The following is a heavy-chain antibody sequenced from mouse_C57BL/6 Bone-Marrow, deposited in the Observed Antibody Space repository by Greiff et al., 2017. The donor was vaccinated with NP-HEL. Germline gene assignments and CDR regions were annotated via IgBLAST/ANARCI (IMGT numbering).Heavy chain of an antibody. V-gene: IGHV1-76*01. CDR1: GYTFTDYY. Sequence: QVQLKQSGAELVRPGASVKLSCKASGYTFTDYYINWVKQRPGQGLEWIARIYPGSGNTSYNEKFKGKATLTAEKSSSTAYMQLSSLTSEDSAVYYCARQESLWLRRSDRYVDVWGTGTTVTVSS. CDR2: IYPGSGNT. J-gene: IGHJ1*03. CDR3: ARQESLWLRRSDRYVDV. D-gene: IGHD2-2*01.